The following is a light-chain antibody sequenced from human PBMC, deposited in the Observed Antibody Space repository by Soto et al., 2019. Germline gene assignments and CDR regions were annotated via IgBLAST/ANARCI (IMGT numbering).Light chain of an antibody. CDR2: DAS. CDR3: QQRSNWPRGT. Sequence: EIVLIQFPATLSLSPGERATLSCRASQGVSSYLAWYQQKPGQAPRLLIYDASNRATGIPARFSGSGSGTDFTLTISSLEPEDFAVYYCQQRSNWPRGTFGQGTKVDIK. CDR1: QGVSSY. V-gene: IGKV3-11*01. J-gene: IGKJ1*01.